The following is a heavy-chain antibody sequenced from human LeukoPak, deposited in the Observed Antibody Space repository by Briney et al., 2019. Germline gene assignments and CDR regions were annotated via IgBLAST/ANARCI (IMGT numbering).Heavy chain of an antibody. CDR3: ASFYVLGSYRQTSPFHYYYGMDV. J-gene: IGHJ6*02. V-gene: IGHV4-39*01. D-gene: IGHD3-16*02. CDR1: GGSISSSSYY. Sequence: SETLSLTCTVSGGSISSSSYYWGWIRQPAGQGLEWIGSIYYSGSTYYNPSFKSRVTISVDTSKNQFSLKLSSVTAADTAVYYCASFYVLGSYRQTSPFHYYYGMDVWGQGTTVTVSS. CDR2: IYYSGST.